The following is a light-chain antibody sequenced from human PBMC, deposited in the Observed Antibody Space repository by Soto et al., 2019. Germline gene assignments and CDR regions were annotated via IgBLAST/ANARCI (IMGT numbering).Light chain of an antibody. V-gene: IGKV3D-20*01. CDR2: DAS. Sequence: EIVLTQSPGTLSLSPGERATLSCGASQSVSFNYLAWYQQKVGLAPRLLIYDASRRATGTPDRFSGSGSWTDFTLTISSLEPEDFAVYVCQQYGSSPYTFGQGTNLEIK. CDR1: QSVSFNY. CDR3: QQYGSSPYT. J-gene: IGKJ2*01.